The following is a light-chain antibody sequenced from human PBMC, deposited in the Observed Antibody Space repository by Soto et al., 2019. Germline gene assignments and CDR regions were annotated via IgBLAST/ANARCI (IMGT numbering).Light chain of an antibody. V-gene: IGKV1-39*01. Sequence: DIQMTQSPSSLSASVGDRVTITCRASQSISNYLNWYQQKPGKAPKFLIYAASSLQSGVPSRFSGSGSGTDFTLTISSLQPEDFAIYYCQQTYSTPYTFGQGTKLEIE. J-gene: IGKJ2*01. CDR1: QSISNY. CDR3: QQTYSTPYT. CDR2: AAS.